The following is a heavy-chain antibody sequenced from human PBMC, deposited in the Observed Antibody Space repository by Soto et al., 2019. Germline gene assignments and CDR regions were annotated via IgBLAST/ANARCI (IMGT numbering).Heavy chain of an antibody. Sequence: QMLLQESGPGLVKPSETLSHTCTVPGDSTTSNYWSWIRHSPGKALEWMGYVHNSGSSYYNPSLGSRVTISLDTAKNQFSLRLSSVTAADTARYYCARLGFCSVARCWPDHWGQGTRVTVSS. CDR3: ARLGFCSVARCWPDH. CDR2: VHNSGSS. CDR1: GDSTTSNY. J-gene: IGHJ4*02. V-gene: IGHV4-59*08. D-gene: IGHD2-15*01.